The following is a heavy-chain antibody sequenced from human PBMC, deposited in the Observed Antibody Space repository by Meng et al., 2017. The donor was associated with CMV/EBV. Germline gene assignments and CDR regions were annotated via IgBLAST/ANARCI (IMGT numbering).Heavy chain of an antibody. J-gene: IGHJ4*02. D-gene: IGHD1-26*01. CDR2: INHSGST. CDR3: ARGVGATGKADY. Sequence: QVQLQQSGPGLLKPSETLSLTGAVYGGSFSGYYWSWIRQPPGKGLEWIGEINHSGSTNYNPSRKSRVTISVDTSKNQFSLKLSSVTAADTAVYYCARGVGATGKADYWGQGTLVTVSS. CDR1: GGSFSGYY. V-gene: IGHV4-34*01.